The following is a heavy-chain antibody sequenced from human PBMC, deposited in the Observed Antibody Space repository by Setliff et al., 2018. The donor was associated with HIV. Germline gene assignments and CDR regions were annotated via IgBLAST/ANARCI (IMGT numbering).Heavy chain of an antibody. Sequence: ASVKVSCKASGYTFTSYGISWVRQAPGQGLEWMGWISAYNGNTNSAQKFQCRVTMTADKSSNTAYMELTSLTSEDTAVYYCARELGEYCSGGTCYHHYYFDYWGPGTLVTVSS. CDR3: ARELGEYCSGGTCYHHYYFDY. J-gene: IGHJ4*02. D-gene: IGHD2-15*01. CDR2: ISAYNGNT. CDR1: GYTFTSYG. V-gene: IGHV1-18*01.